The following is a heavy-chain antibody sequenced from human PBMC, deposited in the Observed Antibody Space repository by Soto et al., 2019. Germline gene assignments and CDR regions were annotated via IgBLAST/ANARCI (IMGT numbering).Heavy chain of an antibody. V-gene: IGHV4-61*01. Sequence: QVQLQESGPGLVKPSETLSLTCTVSGGSVSSDSYYWSWIRQPPGKGLEWIGYIYYSGSTNYNHSLKSRVNKSVEPSTNQLSRKLGSVTAADTAVYYCARDRGIEAAGCRDVWGQGTTV. D-gene: IGHD6-13*01. CDR2: IYYSGST. J-gene: IGHJ6*02. CDR3: ARDRGIEAAGCRDV. CDR1: GGSVSSDSYY.